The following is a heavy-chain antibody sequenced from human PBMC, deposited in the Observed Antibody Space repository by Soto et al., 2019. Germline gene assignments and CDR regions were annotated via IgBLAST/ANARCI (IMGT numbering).Heavy chain of an antibody. Sequence: GGSLRLSCAASGFTFSSYSMNWVRQAPGKGLEWVSYISSSSSTIYYADSVKGRFTISRDNAKNSLYLQMNSLRDEDTAVYYCARDLLRPWLEPYYYYYGMDVWGQGTTVTVSS. D-gene: IGHD6-19*01. CDR1: GFTFSSYS. V-gene: IGHV3-48*02. CDR3: ARDLLRPWLEPYYYYYGMDV. J-gene: IGHJ6*02. CDR2: ISSSSSTI.